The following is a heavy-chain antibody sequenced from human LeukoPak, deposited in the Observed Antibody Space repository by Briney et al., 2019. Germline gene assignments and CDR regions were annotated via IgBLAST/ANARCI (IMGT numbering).Heavy chain of an antibody. V-gene: IGHV1-2*02. D-gene: IGHD3-22*01. J-gene: IGHJ4*02. Sequence: GASVKVSCKASGFIFTTYHMHWVRQAPGQGLEWMGWINPNSGGTNYAQKFQGRVTMTRDTSISTAYMELSRLRSDDTAVYHCARTYYYDSTLFDYWGQGTLVTVSS. CDR2: INPNSGGT. CDR3: ARTYYYDSTLFDY. CDR1: GFIFTTYH.